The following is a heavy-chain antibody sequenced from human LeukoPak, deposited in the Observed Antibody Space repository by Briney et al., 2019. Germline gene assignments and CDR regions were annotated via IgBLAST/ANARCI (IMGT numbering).Heavy chain of an antibody. CDR2: IWYDGSNK. Sequence: GGSLRLSCAASGSTFSSYGMHWVRQAPGKGLEWVAVIWYDGSNKYYADSVKGRFTISRDNSKNTLYLQMNSPRAEDTAVYYCARDRIAAAGTCFQHWGQGTLVTVSS. V-gene: IGHV3-33*01. J-gene: IGHJ1*01. CDR1: GSTFSSYG. D-gene: IGHD6-13*01. CDR3: ARDRIAAAGTCFQH.